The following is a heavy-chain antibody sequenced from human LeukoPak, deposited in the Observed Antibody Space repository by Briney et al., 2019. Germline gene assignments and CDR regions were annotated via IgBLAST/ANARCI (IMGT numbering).Heavy chain of an antibody. CDR2: IYYSGST. V-gene: IGHV4-59*01. Sequence: PSETLSLTCTVSGGSISSYYWSWIRQPPGKGLEWFGYIYYSGSTNYNPSLKSRVTISVDTSKNQFSLKLSSVTAADTAVYYCARSPGGCYSTSCLDYWGQETLVTVSS. D-gene: IGHD6-13*01. CDR3: ARSPGGCYSTSCLDY. CDR1: GGSISSYY. J-gene: IGHJ4*02.